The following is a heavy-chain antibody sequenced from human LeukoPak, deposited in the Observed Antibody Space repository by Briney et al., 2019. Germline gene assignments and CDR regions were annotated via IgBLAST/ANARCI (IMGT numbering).Heavy chain of an antibody. J-gene: IGHJ4*02. Sequence: GGSLRLSCAASGFTFSSYSMNWVRQAPGKGLEWVSAISGSGGSTYYADSVKGRFTISRDNSKNTLYLQMNSLRAEDTAVYYCAKDMPAVVTAIQAYWGQGTLVTVSS. D-gene: IGHD2-21*02. CDR2: ISGSGGST. CDR1: GFTFSSYS. CDR3: AKDMPAVVTAIQAY. V-gene: IGHV3-23*01.